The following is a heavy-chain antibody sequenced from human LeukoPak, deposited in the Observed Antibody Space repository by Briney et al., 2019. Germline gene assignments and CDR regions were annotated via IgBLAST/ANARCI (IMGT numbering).Heavy chain of an antibody. D-gene: IGHD3-22*01. CDR2: ISVYNGNT. J-gene: IGHJ4*02. CDR3: ARDRDYYDSSGYFDY. CDR1: GYTFTNYG. V-gene: IGHV1-18*01. Sequence: ASVKVSCKASGYTFTNYGFSWVRQAPGQGLEWMGWISVYNGNTHYAQKLQGRVTLTTDTSTTTAYMELRSLRSDDTAVYYCARDRDYYDSSGYFDYWGQGTLVTVSS.